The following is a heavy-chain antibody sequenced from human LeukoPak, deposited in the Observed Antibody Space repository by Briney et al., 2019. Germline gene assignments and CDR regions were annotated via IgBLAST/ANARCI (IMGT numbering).Heavy chain of an antibody. CDR1: GDSISNHNYF. CDR3: AKTVPYSSGWRATFDH. CDR2: IHYIGST. J-gene: IGHJ4*02. Sequence: KSSETLPLTCTVSGDSISNHNYFWGWIRQTPGTGLEWIANIHYIGSTYYNPSLKSRVTISLDKSKNQFSLKVNSVTAADTAVYYCAKTVPYSSGWRATFDHWGQGTLVTVSS. D-gene: IGHD6-19*01. V-gene: IGHV4-39*01.